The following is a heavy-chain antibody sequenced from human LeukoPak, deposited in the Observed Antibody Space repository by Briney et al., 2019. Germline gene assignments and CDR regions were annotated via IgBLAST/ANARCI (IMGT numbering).Heavy chain of an antibody. Sequence: SGPTLVKPTQTLTLTCTFSGFSLSTSAVGVGWVRQPPGKALEWLALLCWDDDESYHPSLKSRLTITKANAKNQVLLTMTDIEPVDTATYYCAHSGYSSGWAPGASYSWYDPWGQGTLVTVSS. J-gene: IGHJ5*02. D-gene: IGHD6-19*01. CDR1: GFSLSTSAVG. V-gene: IGHV2-5*02. CDR3: AHSGYSSGWAPGASYSWYDP. CDR2: LCWDDDE.